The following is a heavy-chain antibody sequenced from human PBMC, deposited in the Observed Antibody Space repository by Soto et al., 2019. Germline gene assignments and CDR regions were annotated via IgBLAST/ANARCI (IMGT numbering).Heavy chain of an antibody. Sequence: SETLSLTCAVSSGSISSSNWWSWVRQPPGKGLEWIGEIYHSGSTNYNPSLKSRVTISVDKSKNQFSLKLSSVTAADTAVYYCLSSGYPQNCFDPWAREPWSPSPQ. V-gene: IGHV4-4*02. CDR1: SGSISSSNW. D-gene: IGHD6-19*01. J-gene: IGHJ5*02. CDR3: LSSGYPQNCFDP. CDR2: IYHSGST.